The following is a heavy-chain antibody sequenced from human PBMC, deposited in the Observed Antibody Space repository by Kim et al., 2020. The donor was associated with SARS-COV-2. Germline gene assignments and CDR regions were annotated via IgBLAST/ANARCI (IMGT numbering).Heavy chain of an antibody. CDR2: ISSSSSYI. Sequence: GGSLRLSCAASGFTFSSYSMNWVRQAPGKGLGWVSSISSSSSYIYYADSVKGRFTISRDNAKNSLYLQMNSLRAEDTAVYYCARDSQFNAFDIWGQGTMVTVSS. CDR3: ARDSQFNAFDI. V-gene: IGHV3-21*01. J-gene: IGHJ3*02. CDR1: GFTFSSYS.